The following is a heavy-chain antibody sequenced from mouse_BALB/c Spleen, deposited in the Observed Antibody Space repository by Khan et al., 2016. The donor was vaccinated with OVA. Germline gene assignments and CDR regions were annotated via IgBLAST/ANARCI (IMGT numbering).Heavy chain of an antibody. D-gene: IGHD4-1*01. V-gene: IGHV1S136*01. J-gene: IGHJ3*01. Sequence: VQLQQSGPELIKPGASVKMSCKASGYTFTNYVIHWVKQKPGQGLEWIGYINPYNDGTRYNEKFKGKATLTSDKSSSTAYMELSSLTSEDSAVYYCAREASNWDFSFGYWGQGTLVTVSA. CDR3: AREASNWDFSFGY. CDR1: GYTFTNYV. CDR2: INPYNDGT.